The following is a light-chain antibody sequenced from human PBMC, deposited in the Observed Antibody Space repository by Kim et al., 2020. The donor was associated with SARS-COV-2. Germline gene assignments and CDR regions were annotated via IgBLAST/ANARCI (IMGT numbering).Light chain of an antibody. CDR3: QQLQSYSLPT. CDR1: QGIRSY. V-gene: IGKV1-9*01. J-gene: IGKJ4*01. CDR2: AAS. Sequence: DIQLTQSPSFLSASVGDRVTITCRASQGIRSYLAWYQQKPGIAPKLLIYAASSLQSGVPSRFSGSGSGTAFTLTISSLQPEDFSSYYCQQLQSYSLPTFGGGTKVDIK.